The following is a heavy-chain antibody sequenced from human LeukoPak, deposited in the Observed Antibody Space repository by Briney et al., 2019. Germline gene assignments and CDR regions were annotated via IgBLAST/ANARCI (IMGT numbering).Heavy chain of an antibody. CDR2: ISGGGGTT. V-gene: IGHV3-23*01. J-gene: IGHJ5*02. Sequence: GGSLRLSCAASGFTFSSYAMSWVRQAPGKGLEWVSAISGGGGTTYYADSVKGRFTISRDDSKNTLYLQMNSLRAEDTAVYYCAKNAGAGAGSDNNWFDPWGQGTLVTVSS. CDR3: AKNAGAGAGSDNNWFDP. CDR1: GFTFSSYA. D-gene: IGHD6-19*01.